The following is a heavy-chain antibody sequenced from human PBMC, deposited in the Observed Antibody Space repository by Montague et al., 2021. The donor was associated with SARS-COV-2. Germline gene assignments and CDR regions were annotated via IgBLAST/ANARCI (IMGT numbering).Heavy chain of an antibody. CDR3: ARRRQYTQGATLFDS. J-gene: IGHJ4*02. D-gene: IGHD1-26*01. Sequence: SETLSLTCGVSGDSITYFYWSWIRQAPGKGLEWIGHIYSRGSTKYNPSLESRVTISADTSTNHFSLNLRSVTAADTAVYFCARRRQYTQGATLFDSWGQGTLVTVSS. CDR1: GDSITYFY. CDR2: IYSRGST. V-gene: IGHV4-59*08.